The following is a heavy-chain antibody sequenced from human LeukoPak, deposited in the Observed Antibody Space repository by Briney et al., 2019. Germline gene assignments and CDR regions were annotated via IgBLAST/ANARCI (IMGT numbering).Heavy chain of an antibody. V-gene: IGHV3-30*18. J-gene: IGHJ6*02. D-gene: IGHD1-1*01. Sequence: GGSLRLSCAASGFTFSSYGMNWVRQAPGKGLEWVGIVSYDGSDKYYADSVKGRLTISRDNSKNTVYLQMNSLRAEDTALYFCAKEGVLERYFYYGMDVWGQGTTVTVSS. CDR3: AKEGVLERYFYYGMDV. CDR1: GFTFSSYG. CDR2: VSYDGSDK.